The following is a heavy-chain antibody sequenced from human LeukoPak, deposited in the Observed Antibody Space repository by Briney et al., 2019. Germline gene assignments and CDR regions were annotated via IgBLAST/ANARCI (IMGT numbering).Heavy chain of an antibody. J-gene: IGHJ5*02. Sequence: GGSLRLSCAASGFTFSSYAMHWVRQAPGKGLEWVAVISYDGSNKYYADSVKGRFTISRDNSKNTLYLQMNSLRAEDTAVYYCAREDEELQNWFDPWGQGTLVTISS. CDR2: ISYDGSNK. CDR3: AREDEELQNWFDP. D-gene: IGHD1-26*01. V-gene: IGHV3-30-3*01. CDR1: GFTFSSYA.